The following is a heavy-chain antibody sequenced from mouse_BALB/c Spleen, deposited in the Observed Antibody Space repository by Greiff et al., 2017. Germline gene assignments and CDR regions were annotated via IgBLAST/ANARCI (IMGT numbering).Heavy chain of an antibody. CDR3: ARCIYGNYFDY. CDR2: ISSGSSTI. CDR1: GFTFSSFG. D-gene: IGHD2-1*01. J-gene: IGHJ2*01. Sequence: EVKLVESGGGLVQPGGSRKLSCAASGFTFSSFGMHWVRQAPEKGLEWVAYISSGSSTIYYADTVKGRFTISRDNPKNTLFLQMTSLRSEDTAMYYCARCIYGNYFDYWGQGTTRTVSS. V-gene: IGHV5-17*02.